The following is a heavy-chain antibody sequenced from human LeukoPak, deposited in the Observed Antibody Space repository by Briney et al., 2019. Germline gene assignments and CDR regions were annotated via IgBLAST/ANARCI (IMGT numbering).Heavy chain of an antibody. D-gene: IGHD2-8*02. CDR3: ARQVLVKSSFEY. CDR1: GGSINRSNYY. Sequence: SETLSLTCTVSGGSINRSNYYWGWVRQPPGKGLEWIGTIYYSGNTYYHPSLKSRVTISVDTSKNQFSLNLRSVTAADTAVYYCARQVLVKSSFEYWALGALVTVSS. J-gene: IGHJ4*02. CDR2: IYYSGNT. V-gene: IGHV4-39*07.